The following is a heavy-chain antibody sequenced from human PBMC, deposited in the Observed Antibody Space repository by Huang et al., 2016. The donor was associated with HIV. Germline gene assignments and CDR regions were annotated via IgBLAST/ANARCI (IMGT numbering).Heavy chain of an antibody. CDR1: GGSIRSDNYY. J-gene: IGHJ4*02. D-gene: IGHD3-10*01. CDR2: IYYSGST. Sequence: QLQLQESGPGLVKPSETLSLTCTVSGGSIRSDNYYWGWIRQPPGKGLELIGSIYYSGSTYYNPSLKSRVTITVNTSKNQFSLKMRSVTAADTAVYYCARLPVSITMIRGVITDPYWGQGTLVTVSS. CDR3: ARLPVSITMIRGVITDPY. V-gene: IGHV4-39*01.